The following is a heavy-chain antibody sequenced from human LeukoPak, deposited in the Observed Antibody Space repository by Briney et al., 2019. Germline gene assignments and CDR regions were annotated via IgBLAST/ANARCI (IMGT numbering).Heavy chain of an antibody. CDR3: ARDMQAPTRMGYPRNVRFDY. CDR1: GFTFSSYR. D-gene: IGHD3-10*02. CDR2: ISSSSRTI. Sequence: GGSLRLSCAASGFTFSSYRMNWVRQAPGKGLEWVSYISSSSRTIYYADSVKGRFTISRDNAKNSLYLQMNSLRAEDTAVYYCARDMQAPTRMGYPRNVRFDYWGQGTLVTVSS. V-gene: IGHV3-48*04. J-gene: IGHJ4*02.